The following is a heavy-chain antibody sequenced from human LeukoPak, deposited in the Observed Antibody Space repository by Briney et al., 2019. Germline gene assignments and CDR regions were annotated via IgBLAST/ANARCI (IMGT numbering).Heavy chain of an antibody. J-gene: IGHJ4*02. V-gene: IGHV3-30*02. Sequence: GGSLRLSCAASGFTFSSYGMHWVRQAPGKGLEWVAFIRYDGSNKYYADSVKGRFTISRDNSKNTLYLQMNSLRAEDTAVYYCAKVIAARQESSYWGQGTLVTVSS. D-gene: IGHD6-6*01. CDR1: GFTFSSYG. CDR2: IRYDGSNK. CDR3: AKVIAARQESSY.